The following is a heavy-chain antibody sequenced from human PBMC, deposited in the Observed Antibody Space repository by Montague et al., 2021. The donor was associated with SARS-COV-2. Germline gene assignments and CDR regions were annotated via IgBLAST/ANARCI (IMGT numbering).Heavy chain of an antibody. Sequence: SLRLSCAASEFTFSRFSMHWVRQAPGQGLEWVSSISSSGNYLFSADSVNGRFTISRDYDKSSLYLLMNSLRPEDTAVYYCARGNPFRIVGATTEYLGFDRSGKGGLRTVTS. CDR1: EFTFSRFS. V-gene: IGHV3-21*06. CDR3: ARGNPFRIVGATTEYLGFDR. CDR2: ISSSGNYL. J-gene: IGHJ3*02. D-gene: IGHD1-26*01.